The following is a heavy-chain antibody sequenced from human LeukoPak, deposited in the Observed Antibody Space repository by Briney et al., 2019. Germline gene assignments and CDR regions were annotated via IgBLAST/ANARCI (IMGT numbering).Heavy chain of an antibody. D-gene: IGHD6-13*01. CDR1: GGSISSYY. V-gene: IGHV4-59*08. CDR2: IYYSGST. Sequence: SETLSLTCTVSGGSISSYYWSWIRQPPGKGLEWIGYIYYSGSTNYNPSLKSRVTISVDTSKNQFSLKLSSVTAADTAVYYCARVGDSSSWYGYGMDVWGQGTTVTVSS. CDR3: ARVGDSSSWYGYGMDV. J-gene: IGHJ6*02.